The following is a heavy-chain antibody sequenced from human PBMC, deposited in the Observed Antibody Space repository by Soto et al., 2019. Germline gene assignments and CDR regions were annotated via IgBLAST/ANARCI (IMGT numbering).Heavy chain of an antibody. CDR3: ARIGGSSGWYSDD. D-gene: IGHD6-19*01. CDR2: IYHSGST. CDR1: GYSISSGYY. V-gene: IGHV4-38-2*01. J-gene: IGHJ4*02. Sequence: PSEALSLTCAVSGYSISSGYYWGWIRQPPGKGLEWIGSIYHSGSTYYNPSLKSRVTISVDTSKNQFSLKLSSVTAADTAVYYCARIGGSSGWYSDDWGQGTLVTVSS.